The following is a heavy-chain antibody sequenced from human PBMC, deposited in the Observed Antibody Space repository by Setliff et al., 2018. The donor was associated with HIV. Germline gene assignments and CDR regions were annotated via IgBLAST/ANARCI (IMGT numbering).Heavy chain of an antibody. V-gene: IGHV4-61*09. CDR3: AGVGAYSDSGTYYNDDAFDI. CDR2: ISATGST. J-gene: IGHJ3*02. CDR1: GGIISSVSFF. Sequence: SETLSLTCTVSGGIISSVSFFWSWIRQPAGKGLEWIGHISATGSTNYNPSLKRRVTISVDTAKSLFSLKLGSVTAADTAVYYCAGVGAYSDSGTYYNDDAFDIWGQGTMVTVSS. D-gene: IGHD3-10*01.